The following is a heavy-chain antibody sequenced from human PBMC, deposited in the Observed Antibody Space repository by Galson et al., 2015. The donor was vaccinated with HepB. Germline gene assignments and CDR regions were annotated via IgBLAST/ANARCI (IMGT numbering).Heavy chain of an antibody. CDR3: ARGPTRDAFDI. J-gene: IGHJ3*02. CDR1: GFTFSSYG. V-gene: IGHV3-33*01. D-gene: IGHD1-1*01. Sequence: SLRLSCAASGFTFSSYGMHWVRQAPGKGLEWVAVIWYDGSNKYYADSVKGRFTISRDNSKNTLYLQMNSLRAEDTAVYYCARGPTRDAFDIWGQGTMVTVSS. CDR2: IWYDGSNK.